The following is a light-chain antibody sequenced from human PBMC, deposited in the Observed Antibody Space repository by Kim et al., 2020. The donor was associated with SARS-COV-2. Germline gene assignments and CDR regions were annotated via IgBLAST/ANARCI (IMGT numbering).Light chain of an antibody. CDR1: RSVGSN. V-gene: IGKV3-15*01. Sequence: DIVMTQSPVTLSVSPGESASLSCRASRSVGSNLAWYQHKPGQAPRILIFDTSKRATGVPARCSGSGSGTLFTLTISDLQSEDFAFYYCQQYMNWPPYTFGQGTKLEI. CDR2: DTS. J-gene: IGKJ2*01. CDR3: QQYMNWPPYT.